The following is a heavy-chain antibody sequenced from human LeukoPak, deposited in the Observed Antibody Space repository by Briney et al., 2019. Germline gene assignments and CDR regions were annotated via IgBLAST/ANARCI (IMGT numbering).Heavy chain of an antibody. V-gene: IGHV1-69*13. Sequence: SVKVSCKASGGTFSSYAISWVRQAPGQGLEWMGGIIPIFGTANYAQKFQGRVTITADESTSTAYMELSSLRSEDTAVYYCARGPALQVVAAIVRWRFDPWGQGTLVTVSS. CDR2: IIPIFGTA. D-gene: IGHD2-21*02. CDR3: ARGPALQVVAAIVRWRFDP. CDR1: GGTFSSYA. J-gene: IGHJ5*02.